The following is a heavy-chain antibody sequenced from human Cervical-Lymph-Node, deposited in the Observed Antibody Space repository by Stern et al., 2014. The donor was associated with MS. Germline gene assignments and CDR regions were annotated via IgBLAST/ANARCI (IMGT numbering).Heavy chain of an antibody. J-gene: IGHJ4*02. CDR3: AKHACTGAACPFDL. CDR2: LYTSGPP. CDR1: CDSISSYTPY. D-gene: IGHD2-8*02. Sequence: HLQLHESCPGLVKPSETLSLTCAVSCDSISSYTPYWAWIRQPPGKGLEWIGSLYTSGPPNYTPPLKSPDTIPVDTSKNHFSRGLNSVTAADTAVYYCAKHACTGAACPFDLWGQGTLVTVSS. V-gene: IGHV4-39*01.